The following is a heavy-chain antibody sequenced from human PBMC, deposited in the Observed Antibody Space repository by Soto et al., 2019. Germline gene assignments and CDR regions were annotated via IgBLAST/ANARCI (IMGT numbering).Heavy chain of an antibody. D-gene: IGHD4-17*01. V-gene: IGHV4-31*03. CDR1: GGSISSGGYY. CDR2: IYYSGST. CDR3: AREDRTVSGTIDY. J-gene: IGHJ4*02. Sequence: QVQLQESGPGLVKPSQTLSLTCTVSGGSISSGGYYWSWIRQHPGKGLEWIGYIYYSGSTYYNPSPKLWVNTTVDAAKNQFSLKLSSVTAADAAVYYCAREDRTVSGTIDYWGQGTLVTVSS.